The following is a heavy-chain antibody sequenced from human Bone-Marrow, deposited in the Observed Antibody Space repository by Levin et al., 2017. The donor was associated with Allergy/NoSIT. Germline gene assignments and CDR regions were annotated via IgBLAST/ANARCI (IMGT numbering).Heavy chain of an antibody. Sequence: PGGSLRLSCAASGFTFSRYWMHWVRQAPGKGLVWVSRINGDGSITNYADSVKGRFTISRDNAKNTLYLQMNSLRAEDTAVYYCVRDDYDFWSGYLGWFDPWGQGTLVTVSS. V-gene: IGHV3-74*01. J-gene: IGHJ5*02. CDR3: VRDDYDFWSGYLGWFDP. CDR2: INGDGSIT. CDR1: GFTFSRYW. D-gene: IGHD3-3*01.